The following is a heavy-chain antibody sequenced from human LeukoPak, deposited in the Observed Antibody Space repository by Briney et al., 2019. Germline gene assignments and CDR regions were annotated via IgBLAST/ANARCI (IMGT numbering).Heavy chain of an antibody. CDR1: GGSFSGYY. Sequence: SETLSLTCAVYGGSFSGYYWSWIRQPPGEGLEWIGEINHSGSTNYNPSLKSRVTISVDTSKNQFSLKLSSVTAADTAVYYCAREGTRGYGGNSLPFDYWGQGTLVTVSS. CDR2: INHSGST. D-gene: IGHD4-23*01. J-gene: IGHJ4*02. V-gene: IGHV4-34*01. CDR3: AREGTRGYGGNSLPFDY.